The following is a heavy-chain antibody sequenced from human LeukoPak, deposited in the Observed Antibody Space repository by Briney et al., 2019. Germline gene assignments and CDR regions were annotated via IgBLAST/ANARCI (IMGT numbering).Heavy chain of an antibody. CDR2: IIPIFGTA. J-gene: IGHJ6*03. Sequence: SVKVSCKASGATFSSYAISWVRQAPGQGLEWMGGIIPIFGTANYAQKFQGRVTITADESTSTAYMELSSLRSEDTAVYYCARDREMATITGYYYYYMDVWGKGTTVTVSS. D-gene: IGHD5-24*01. CDR1: GATFSSYA. CDR3: ARDREMATITGYYYYYMDV. V-gene: IGHV1-69*13.